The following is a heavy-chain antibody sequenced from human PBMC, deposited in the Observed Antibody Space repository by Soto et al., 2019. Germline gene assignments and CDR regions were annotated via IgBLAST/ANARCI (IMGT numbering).Heavy chain of an antibody. V-gene: IGHV3-30*18. D-gene: IGHD2-2*01. Sequence: QVQLVESGGGVVQPGRSLRLSCAASGFTFSNYAMHWVRQAPGKGLEWEAFISYDGSNKYYADSVKGRFTISRDNSKNTLYLQMNSLRTEDTAVYYCAKDRDTVLVPAVPLDYWGQGTLVTVSS. CDR1: GFTFSNYA. CDR3: AKDRDTVLVPAVPLDY. CDR2: ISYDGSNK. J-gene: IGHJ4*02.